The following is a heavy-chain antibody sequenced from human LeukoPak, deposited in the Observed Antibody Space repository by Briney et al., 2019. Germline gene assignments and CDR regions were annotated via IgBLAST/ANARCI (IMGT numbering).Heavy chain of an antibody. CDR2: IIPIFGTA. CDR1: GGTFSSYA. Sequence: GASVKVSCKASGGTFSSYAISWVRQAPGQGLEWMGRIIPIFGTANYAQKFQGRVTITTDESTSTAYMELSSLRSEDTAVYYCARGGGGSGEFDYWGQGTLVTVSS. J-gene: IGHJ4*02. CDR3: ARGGGGSGEFDY. V-gene: IGHV1-69*05. D-gene: IGHD3-10*01.